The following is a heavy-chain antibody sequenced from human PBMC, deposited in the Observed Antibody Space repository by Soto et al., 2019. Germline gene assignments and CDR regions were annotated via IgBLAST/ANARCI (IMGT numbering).Heavy chain of an antibody. V-gene: IGHV3-30*18. CDR2: ISYDGINK. CDR3: AKDPGAY. CDR1: GFTFSSYG. Sequence: QVQLVESGGGVVQPGRSLRLSCAASGFTFSSYGMHWVRQAPGKGLEWGAVISYDGINKYYADSVKGRFTISRENSKNTLYLQMNSLRAEDTAVYYCAKDPGAYWGQGTLVTVSS. J-gene: IGHJ4*02.